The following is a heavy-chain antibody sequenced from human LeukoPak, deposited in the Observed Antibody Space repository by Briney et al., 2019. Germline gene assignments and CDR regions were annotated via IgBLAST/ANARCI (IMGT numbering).Heavy chain of an antibody. J-gene: IGHJ4*02. CDR3: AKGSYYDSSGSFYFDY. D-gene: IGHD3-22*01. CDR1: GFTFSSYA. CDR2: ISGSGDNT. Sequence: GGSLRLSCAASGFTFSSYAMSWVRQAPGKGLEWVSGISGSGDNTYYADSVKGRFTISRDNSKNTLYVQVNSLGAEDTAAYYCAKGSYYDSSGSFYFDYWAREPWSPSPQ. V-gene: IGHV3-23*01.